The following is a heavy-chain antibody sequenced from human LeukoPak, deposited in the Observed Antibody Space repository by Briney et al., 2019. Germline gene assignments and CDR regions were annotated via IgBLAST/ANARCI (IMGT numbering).Heavy chain of an antibody. CDR3: AKGRDGYNADFDY. CDR1: GFTFSDYS. D-gene: IGHD5-24*01. V-gene: IGHV3-48*01. J-gene: IGHJ4*02. CDR2: ISSSSTI. Sequence: GGSLRLSCAASGFTFSDYSMNWVRQAPGKGLEWVSYISSSSTIYYAGSVKGRFTISRDNAKNSLYLQMNSLRAEDTAVYYCAKGRDGYNADFDYWGQGTLVTVSS.